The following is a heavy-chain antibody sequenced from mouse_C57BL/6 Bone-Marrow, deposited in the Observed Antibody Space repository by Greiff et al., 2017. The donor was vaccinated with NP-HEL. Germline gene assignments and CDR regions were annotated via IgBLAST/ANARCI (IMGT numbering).Heavy chain of an antibody. D-gene: IGHD1-1*01. CDR1: GFTFSSYA. V-gene: IGHV5-9-1*02. CDR2: ISSGGDYI. CDR3: TRETTVRGWYFDV. J-gene: IGHJ1*03. Sequence: EVKVVESGEGLVKPGGSLKLSCAASGFTFSSYAMSWVRQTPEKRLEWVAYISSGGDYIYYADTVKGRFTISRDNARNTLYLQMSSLKSEDTAMYYCTRETTVRGWYFDVWGTGTTVTVSS.